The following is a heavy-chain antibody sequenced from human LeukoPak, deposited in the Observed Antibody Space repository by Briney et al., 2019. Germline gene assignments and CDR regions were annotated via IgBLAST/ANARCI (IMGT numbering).Heavy chain of an antibody. Sequence: GGSLRLSCAASGFTCSSCWMHWVCQGPGKGLVWVSRISSDGSSTTYADSVKGRFTISRDNAKNMVYLQMNSLRAEDTAVYYCARGSTFMDVWGKGTTVTVSS. V-gene: IGHV3-74*01. J-gene: IGHJ6*04. CDR1: GFTCSSCW. CDR3: ARGSTFMDV. D-gene: IGHD3-16*01. CDR2: ISSDGSST.